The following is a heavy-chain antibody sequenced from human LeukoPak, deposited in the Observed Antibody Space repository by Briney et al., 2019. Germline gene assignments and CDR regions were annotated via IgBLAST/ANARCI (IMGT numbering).Heavy chain of an antibody. CDR2: ITSSSGYI. CDR3: ARDRSLVDGDYGVWFDA. V-gene: IGHV3-21*01. CDR1: GFPFSRYS. J-gene: IGHJ5*02. Sequence: GGSLRLSCAASGFPFSRYSMNWVRQAPGKGLEWVSSITSSSGYIHYADSVKGRFTISRDNSKNSLDLQMNRLTAEDTAVYYCARDRSLVDGDYGVWFDAWGQGSLVTVSS. D-gene: IGHD4-17*01.